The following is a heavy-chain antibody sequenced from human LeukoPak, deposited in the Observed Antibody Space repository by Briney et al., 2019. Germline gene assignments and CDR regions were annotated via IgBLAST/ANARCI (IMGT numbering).Heavy chain of an antibody. Sequence: GGSLRLSCAASGFTVSSNYMSWVRQAPGRGLEWVSGINWNGGSTGYADSVKGRFTISRDNAKNSLYLQMNSLRAEDTALYYCARALGRYYYYYMDVWGKGTTVTVSS. CDR3: ARALGRYYYYYMDV. D-gene: IGHD1-26*01. CDR2: INWNGGST. J-gene: IGHJ6*03. V-gene: IGHV3-20*04. CDR1: GFTVSSNY.